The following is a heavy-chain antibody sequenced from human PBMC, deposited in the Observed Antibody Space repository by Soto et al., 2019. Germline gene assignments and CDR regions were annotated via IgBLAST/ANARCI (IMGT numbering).Heavy chain of an antibody. J-gene: IGHJ4*02. CDR1: GFTFSSYA. Sequence: QVQLVESGGGVVQPGRSLRLSCAASGFTFSSYAMHWVRQAPGKGLEWVAVISYDGSNKYYADSVKGRFTISRDNSKNTLYLQMNSLRAEDTAVYYCASTSKGDSSGYYVSYFDYWGQGTLVTVSS. CDR2: ISYDGSNK. V-gene: IGHV3-30-3*01. D-gene: IGHD3-22*01. CDR3: ASTSKGDSSGYYVSYFDY.